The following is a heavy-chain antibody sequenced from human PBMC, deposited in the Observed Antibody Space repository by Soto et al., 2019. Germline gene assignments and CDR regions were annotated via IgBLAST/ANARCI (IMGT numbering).Heavy chain of an antibody. D-gene: IGHD3-10*01. Sequence: QVRLVQSGAEVRKPGASVTVSCTASGYNFINYAIHWVRQAPGQRLEWMGWINAGNGNTKYSQKFQGRVTITRDTSANTAYMELRSLRSEDTAVLYCARECGERLRFCYWGQGTLVTVSS. CDR3: ARECGERLRFCY. J-gene: IGHJ4*02. CDR2: INAGNGNT. V-gene: IGHV1-3*01. CDR1: GYNFINYA.